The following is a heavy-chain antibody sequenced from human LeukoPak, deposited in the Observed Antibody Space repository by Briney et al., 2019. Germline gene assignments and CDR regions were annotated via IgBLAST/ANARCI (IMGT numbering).Heavy chain of an antibody. CDR1: GFTFSNNG. CDR3: ARGGSGIY. D-gene: IGHD3-10*01. V-gene: IGHV3-30*02. J-gene: IGHJ4*02. Sequence: GGSLRLSCSASGFTFSNNGMHWVRQAPGKGLEGVAFIRYDGSNDGSNKYYADSVKGRFTISRDNAKNSLYLQMNSLRAEDTAVYYCARGGSGIYWGQGTLVTVSS. CDR2: IRYDGSNDGSNK.